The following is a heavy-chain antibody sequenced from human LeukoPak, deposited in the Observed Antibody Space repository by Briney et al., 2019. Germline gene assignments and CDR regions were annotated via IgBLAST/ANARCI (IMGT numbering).Heavy chain of an antibody. V-gene: IGHV3-7*01. CDR1: GFPISSSW. J-gene: IGHJ3*02. CDR3: AREPGLGYAFDI. Sequence: PGGSLRLSCVVSGFPISSSWMTWVRQVPGKELEWVANINQDGSEKHYVDSVRGRFTISRDNAKDSLYLQMNSLGAEDTAVYYCAREPGLGYAFDIWGQGTKVTVSS. D-gene: IGHD1-1*01. CDR2: INQDGSEK.